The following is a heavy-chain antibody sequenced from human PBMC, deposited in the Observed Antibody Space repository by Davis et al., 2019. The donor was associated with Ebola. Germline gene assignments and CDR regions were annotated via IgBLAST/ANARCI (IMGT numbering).Heavy chain of an antibody. V-gene: IGHV3-30-3*01. D-gene: IGHD3-9*01. CDR3: ARVPTGFSLRPYFDY. J-gene: IGHJ4*02. CDR1: GFTFSDYA. Sequence: GESLKISCETSGFTFSDYAVHWVRQAPGKGLEWVTVISNDGSKTYYADSVKGRLTISRDNSKNTLYLQMNSLRAEDTAVYYCARVPTGFSLRPYFDYWGQGTLVTVSS. CDR2: ISNDGSKT.